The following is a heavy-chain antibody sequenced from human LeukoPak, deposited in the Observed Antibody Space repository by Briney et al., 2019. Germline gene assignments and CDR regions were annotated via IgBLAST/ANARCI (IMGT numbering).Heavy chain of an antibody. CDR1: GGSVTSTNW. V-gene: IGHV4-4*02. CDR2: VHLDGRT. Sequence: NPSETLSLTCDVSGGSVTSTNWWTWVRQPPGKGLEWIGEVHLDGRTNYNPSLKSRLIMSVDLPENHISLKLTSVTAADTAVYYCARDDYDSSGYYDYWGQGTLVTVSS. D-gene: IGHD3-22*01. J-gene: IGHJ4*02. CDR3: ARDDYDSSGYYDY.